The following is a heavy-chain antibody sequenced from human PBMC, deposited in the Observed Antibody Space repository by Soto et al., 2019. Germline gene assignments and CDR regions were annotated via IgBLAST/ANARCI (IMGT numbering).Heavy chain of an antibody. CDR3: ARDGRAFSIFGEPMDV. CDR1: GYTFTNYA. D-gene: IGHD3-3*01. Sequence: GASVKVSCKTSGYTFTNYAINWVRQAPGQGLQWMGWISAYSGDTKYAQRFQDRLTVTTDPSTTTAYMELRSLRSDDTAVYYCARDGRAFSIFGEPMDVWGQGTKVTVYS. V-gene: IGHV1-18*01. J-gene: IGHJ6*02. CDR2: ISAYSGDT.